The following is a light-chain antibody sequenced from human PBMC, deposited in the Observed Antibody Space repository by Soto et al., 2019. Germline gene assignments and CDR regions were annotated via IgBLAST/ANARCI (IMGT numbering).Light chain of an antibody. J-gene: IGKJ1*01. CDR2: GAS. V-gene: IGKV3-20*01. CDR3: QHYGGPPPWT. CDR1: QSVGSY. Sequence: ENVLTQSPGTLSLSPGERATLSCRASQSVGSYLGWYQKKPGQAPRLLIYGASNRATGIPDRFSGSGSGTDFTLTISRLEPEDFAVYYCQHYGGPPPWTFGQGTKVXXK.